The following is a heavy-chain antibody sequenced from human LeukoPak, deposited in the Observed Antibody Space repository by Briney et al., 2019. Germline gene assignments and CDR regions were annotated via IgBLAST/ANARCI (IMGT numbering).Heavy chain of an antibody. CDR3: ARDCLEHKLNLGDAFDI. J-gene: IGHJ3*02. Sequence: SVKVSCKASGGTFSSYAISWVRQAPGQGLEWMGGIIPIFGTANYAQKFQGRVTITADESTSTAYMELSSLRSEDTAVYYCARDCLEHKLNLGDAFDIWGQGTMVTVSS. V-gene: IGHV1-69*13. CDR1: GGTFSSYA. D-gene: IGHD1/OR15-1a*01. CDR2: IIPIFGTA.